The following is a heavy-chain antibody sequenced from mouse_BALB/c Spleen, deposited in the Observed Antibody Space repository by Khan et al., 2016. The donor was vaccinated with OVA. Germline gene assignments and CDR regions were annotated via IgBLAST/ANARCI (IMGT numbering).Heavy chain of an antibody. Sequence: EVQLVETGPGLVKPSQSLSLTCTVTGYSITSDYAWDWIRQFPGNKLEWMGYISYSGRTSYNPSLKSRISITRDTSKNQFFLQLNSVTTEDTATYYCARKKYYGYAMDYWGQGTSVTVSS. CDR1: GYSITSDYA. V-gene: IGHV3-2*02. D-gene: IGHD1-1*01. J-gene: IGHJ4*01. CDR3: ARKKYYGYAMDY. CDR2: ISYSGRT.